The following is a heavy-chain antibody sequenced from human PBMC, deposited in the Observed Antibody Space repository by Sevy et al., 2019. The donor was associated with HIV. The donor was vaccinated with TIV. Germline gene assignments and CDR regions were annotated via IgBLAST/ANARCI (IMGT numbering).Heavy chain of an antibody. CDR3: AKDLTVVRGIIRSSLDY. D-gene: IGHD3-10*01. CDR2: ISGSGTRT. J-gene: IGHJ4*02. CDR1: GFSFSSFG. Sequence: GGSLRLSCAASGFSFSSFGMNWVRQAPGKGLEWISSISGSGTRTAYADAVMGRFTISRDNSKNSLYLQMNSLRAEDTAVYYCAKDLTVVRGIIRSSLDYWGQGTLVTVSS. V-gene: IGHV3-23*01.